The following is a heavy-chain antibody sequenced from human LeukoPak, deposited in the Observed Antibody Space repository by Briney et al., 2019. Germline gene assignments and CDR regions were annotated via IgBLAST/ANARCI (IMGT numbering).Heavy chain of an antibody. D-gene: IGHD3-22*01. V-gene: IGHV1-18*01. CDR1: GYTFTSYG. J-gene: IGHJ4*02. CDR2: ISAYNGNT. Sequence: GASVKVSCKASGYTFTSYGISWVRQAPGQGLEWMGWISAYNGNTNYAPKLQGRVTMTTDTSTSTAYMDLRSLRSDDTAVYYCARDFDDSSGYYCPDYWGQGTLVTVSS. CDR3: ARDFDDSSGYYCPDY.